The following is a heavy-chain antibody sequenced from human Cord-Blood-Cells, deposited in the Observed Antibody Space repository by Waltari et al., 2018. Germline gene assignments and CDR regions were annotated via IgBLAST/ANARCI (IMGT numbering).Heavy chain of an antibody. CDR3: ARKGAAAGTEYFQH. CDR2: IYHSGST. V-gene: IGHV4-38-2*01. D-gene: IGHD6-13*01. J-gene: IGHJ1*01. CDR1: GYSIRSGYY. Sequence: QVQLPESGPGLVKPSETLSLTCAVSGYSIRSGYYCAWLRQPPGKGLEWIGSIYHSGSTYYNPSLKSRVTISVDTSKNQFSLKLSSVTAADTAVYYCARKGAAAGTEYFQHWGQGTLVTVSS.